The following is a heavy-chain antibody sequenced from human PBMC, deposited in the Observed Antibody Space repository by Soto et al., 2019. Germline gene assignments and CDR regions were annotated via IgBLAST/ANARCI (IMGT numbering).Heavy chain of an antibody. D-gene: IGHD3-16*01. V-gene: IGHV4-59*01. CDR3: ARAVWGPAGPIHGFDP. CDR1: GGSRSTYY. CDR2: IYYSATT. J-gene: IGHJ5*02. Sequence: PSETRSLACTVAGGSRSTYYWSWIRQPPGKGLEWIGYIYYSATTNYNPSLKSRVTISVDTSKNQFSLKLTSVTAADTAVYYCARAVWGPAGPIHGFDPWGQATLVTVST.